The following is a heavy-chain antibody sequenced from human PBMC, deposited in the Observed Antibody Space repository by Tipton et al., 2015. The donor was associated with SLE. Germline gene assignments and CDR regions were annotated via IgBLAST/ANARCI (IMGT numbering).Heavy chain of an antibody. V-gene: IGHV3-30*02. CDR3: AKFGEYSSGWDYYGMDV. D-gene: IGHD6-19*01. CDR1: GFTFSTYG. CDR2: IRYDGSKK. Sequence: SLRLSCAASGFTFSTYGMHWVRQAPGKGLEWVAFIRYDGSKKYYADSVKGRFTISRDNSKNTLYLQMNSLRAEDTAVYYCAKFGEYSSGWDYYGMDVWGQGTTVTVSS. J-gene: IGHJ6*02.